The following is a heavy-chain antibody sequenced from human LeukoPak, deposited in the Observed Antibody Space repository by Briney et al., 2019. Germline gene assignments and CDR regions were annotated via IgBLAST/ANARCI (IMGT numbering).Heavy chain of an antibody. CDR2: IYPGGSNT. Sequence: GESLKISCKGSGYTFTNHWIGWVRQMPGKGLEWMGNIYPGGSNTRYSPSFQGQVTISADKSINTAYLQWGSLKASDTAMYYCTRLDYWGQGTLVTVSS. CDR1: GYTFTNHW. J-gene: IGHJ4*02. CDR3: TRLDY. V-gene: IGHV5-51*01.